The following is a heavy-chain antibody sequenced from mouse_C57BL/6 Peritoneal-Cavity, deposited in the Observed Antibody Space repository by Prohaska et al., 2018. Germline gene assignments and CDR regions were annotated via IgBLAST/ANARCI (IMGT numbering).Heavy chain of an antibody. V-gene: IGHV3-6*01. D-gene: IGHD2-4*01. CDR3: ARVDYDLLYFDF. CDR1: GYSITSGYY. Sequence: DVQLQESGPGLVKPSQSLSLTCSVTGYSITSGYYWNWIRQFPGNKLEWMGYISYDGINNYNSSLKILISITRDTSNNQFFLKLNSVTTEDTATYYCARVDYDLLYFDFWGQGTTLTVSS. J-gene: IGHJ2*01. CDR2: ISYDGIN.